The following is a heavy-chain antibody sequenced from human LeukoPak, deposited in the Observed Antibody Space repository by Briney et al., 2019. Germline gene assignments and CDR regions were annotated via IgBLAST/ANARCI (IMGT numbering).Heavy chain of an antibody. J-gene: IGHJ4*02. D-gene: IGHD1-26*01. CDR1: GFTFSSYA. V-gene: IGHV3-30-3*01. CDR2: ISYDGSNK. CDR3: ARALRYSGSYYDY. Sequence: GGSLRLSCAASGFTFSSYAMSWVRQAPGKGLEWVAVISYDGSNKYYADSVKGRFTISRDNSKNTLYLQMNSLRAEDTAVYYCARALRYSGSYYDYWGQGTLVTVSS.